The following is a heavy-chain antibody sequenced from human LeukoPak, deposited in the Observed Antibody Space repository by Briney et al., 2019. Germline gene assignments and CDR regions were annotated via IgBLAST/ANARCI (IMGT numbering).Heavy chain of an antibody. CDR1: GGSISGSLYY. V-gene: IGHV4-39*07. J-gene: IGHJ4*02. CDR3: ARGPRYCSSTSCYLFDY. Sequence: SETLSLTCNVSGGSISGSLYYWGWTRQFPGRGLEWLGRTSYTVTTYYNPSLRSRVTISVDTSQNPCSLKLSSVTAADTAVYYCARGPRYCSSTSCYLFDYWGQGTLVTVSS. D-gene: IGHD2-2*01. CDR2: TSYTVTT.